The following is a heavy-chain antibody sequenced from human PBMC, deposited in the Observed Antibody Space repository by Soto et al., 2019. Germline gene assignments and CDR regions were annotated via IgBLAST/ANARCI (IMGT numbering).Heavy chain of an antibody. J-gene: IGHJ4*02. Sequence: EVHLLESGGDLVQRGGSLRLSCAASGFIFSNYAMSWVSQAPGRGLEWVSAISGSGATTYYPDSVKGRFTISSDNSKNTLYLQMNNLSADDTAVYYCTKGGIPRRYNIPKVDFDYWGQGSLVTVSS. CDR3: TKGGIPRRYNIPKVDFDY. CDR2: ISGSGATT. D-gene: IGHD1-1*01. V-gene: IGHV3-23*01. CDR1: GFIFSNYA.